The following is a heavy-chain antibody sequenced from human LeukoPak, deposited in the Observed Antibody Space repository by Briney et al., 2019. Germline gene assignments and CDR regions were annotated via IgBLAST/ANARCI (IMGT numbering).Heavy chain of an antibody. Sequence: ASVKVSCKASGYIFTSYPIHWVRQAPGQRLEWMGWINTGNGNTKYSQKFEGRVTVTRDTSATAAYMELSSLRSEDTAVYYCARDRAMADHWGQGTLVTVSS. CDR3: ARDRAMADH. V-gene: IGHV1-3*04. CDR2: INTGNGNT. J-gene: IGHJ4*02. D-gene: IGHD5-18*01. CDR1: GYIFTSYP.